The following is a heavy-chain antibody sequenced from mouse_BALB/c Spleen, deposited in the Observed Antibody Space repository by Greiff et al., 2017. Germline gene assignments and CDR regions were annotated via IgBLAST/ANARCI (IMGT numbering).Heavy chain of an antibody. V-gene: IGHV1-80*01. CDR1: GYAFSSYW. CDR2: IYPGDGDT. D-gene: IGHD1-1*01. J-gene: IGHJ2*01. Sequence: VQLQQSGAELVRPGSSVKISCKASGYAFSSYWMNWVKQRPGQGLEWIGQIYPGDGDTNYNGKFKGKATLTADKSSSTAYMQLSSLTSEDSAVYYCARITTRGFDYWGQGTTLTVSS. CDR3: ARITTRGFDY.